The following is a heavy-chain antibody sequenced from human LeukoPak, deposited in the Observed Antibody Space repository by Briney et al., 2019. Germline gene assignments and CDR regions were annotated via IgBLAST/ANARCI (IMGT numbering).Heavy chain of an antibody. CDR3: ARPSHYYDSSGYFDY. CDR2: INHSGST. CDR1: GGSFSGYY. V-gene: IGHV4-34*01. D-gene: IGHD3-22*01. Sequence: PSETLSLTCAVYGGSFSGYYWSWIRQPPGKGLEWIGEINHSGSTYYNPSLKSRVTISVDTSKNQFSLKLSSVTAADTAVYYCARPSHYYDSSGYFDYWGQGTLVTVSS. J-gene: IGHJ4*02.